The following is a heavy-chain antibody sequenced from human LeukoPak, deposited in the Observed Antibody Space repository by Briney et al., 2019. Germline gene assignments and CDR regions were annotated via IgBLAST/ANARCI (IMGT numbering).Heavy chain of an antibody. CDR3: AKTVVPAATYFDY. D-gene: IGHD2-2*01. CDR2: IYSGGST. CDR1: GFTVSSNY. V-gene: IGHV3-66*01. J-gene: IGHJ4*02. Sequence: GGSLRLSCAASGFTVSSNYMSWVRQAPGKGLEWVSVIYSGGSTYYADSVKGRFTISRDNSKNTLYLQMNSLRAEDTAVYYCAKTVVPAATYFDYWGQGTLVTVSS.